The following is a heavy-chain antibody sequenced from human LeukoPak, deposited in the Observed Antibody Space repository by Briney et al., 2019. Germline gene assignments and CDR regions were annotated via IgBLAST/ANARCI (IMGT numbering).Heavy chain of an antibody. J-gene: IGHJ4*02. D-gene: IGHD3-10*01. CDR1: GYSFTSYG. CDR2: INTYNGNT. Sequence: GASVKVSCKASGYSFTSYGISWVRQAPGQGLEWMGWINTYNGNTNYAQNVQGRVTMTTDTATSTAYMELRSLRSDDTAVYFCARVITMVRGVILPVSGFDYWGQGTLVTVSS. CDR3: ARVITMVRGVILPVSGFDY. V-gene: IGHV1-18*01.